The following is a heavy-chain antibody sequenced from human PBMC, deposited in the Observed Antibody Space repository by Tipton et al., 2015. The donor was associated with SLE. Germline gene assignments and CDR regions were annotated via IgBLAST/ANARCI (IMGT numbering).Heavy chain of an antibody. V-gene: IGHV4-34*01. CDR3: ARGHGIAAAGPFDY. Sequence: TLSLTCAVSGGSFSTYYWRWIRQFPGKGLGWIGEINRDGVTKYNPSLKSRVTITMDRSKNQFSLKLSSVTAADTAVYYCARGHGIAAAGPFDYWGQGTLVNVSS. CDR1: GGSFSTYY. J-gene: IGHJ4*02. CDR2: INRDGVT. D-gene: IGHD6-13*01.